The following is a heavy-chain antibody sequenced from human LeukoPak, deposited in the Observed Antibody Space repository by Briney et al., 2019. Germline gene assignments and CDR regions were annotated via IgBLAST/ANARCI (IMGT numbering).Heavy chain of an antibody. CDR1: GFTFSSYG. CDR3: AKGGCVAAASY. Sequence: GGSLRLSCAASGFTFSSYGMHWVRQAPGKGLEWVAVISYDGSNKYYADSVKGRFTISRDNSKNTLYLQMNSLRAEDTAVYYCAKGGCVAAASYWGQGTLVTVSS. CDR2: ISYDGSNK. D-gene: IGHD6-13*01. J-gene: IGHJ4*02. V-gene: IGHV3-30*18.